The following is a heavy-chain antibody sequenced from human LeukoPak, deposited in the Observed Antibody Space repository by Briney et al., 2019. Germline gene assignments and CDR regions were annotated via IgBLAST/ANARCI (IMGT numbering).Heavy chain of an antibody. V-gene: IGHV3-23*01. CDR1: GFTFSIYW. J-gene: IGHJ3*02. CDR3: SSGSDAFDI. Sequence: PGGSLRLSCAASGFTFSIYWMHWVRQPPGKGLEWVSAIRGSGGSTYYAASVKGRLTISRDNSKNTLYLQMNSLRAEDKAVYYCSSGSDAFDIWGQGTMVTVSS. D-gene: IGHD1-1*01. CDR2: IRGSGGST.